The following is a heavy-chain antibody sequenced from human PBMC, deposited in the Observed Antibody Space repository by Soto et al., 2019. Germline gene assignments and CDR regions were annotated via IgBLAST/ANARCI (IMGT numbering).Heavy chain of an antibody. J-gene: IGHJ4*02. V-gene: IGHV3-23*01. D-gene: IGHD3-22*01. CDR2: ISGSGGST. Sequence: GGSLRLSCAASGSTFSTYAINWVRQAPEKGLEWVSVISGSGGSTYYADSVKGRFTISRDNSKNTLYLQMSSLRAEDTAVYYCAKSQGDSSGYYPLSDYWGQGTLVTVSS. CDR1: GSTFSTYA. CDR3: AKSQGDSSGYYPLSDY.